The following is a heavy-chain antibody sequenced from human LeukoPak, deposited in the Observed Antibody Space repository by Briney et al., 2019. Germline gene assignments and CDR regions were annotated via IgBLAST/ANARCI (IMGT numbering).Heavy chain of an antibody. CDR1: GYTFTGYY. D-gene: IGHD5-12*01. J-gene: IGHJ3*02. V-gene: IGHV1-2*02. Sequence: ASVKVSCKASGYTFTGYYMHWVRQAPGQGLEWMGWINPNSGGTNYAQKFQGRVTMTRDTSISTAYMELSRLRSDDTAVYYCAGEYSGYDYDAFDIWGQGTMVTVSS. CDR3: AGEYSGYDYDAFDI. CDR2: INPNSGGT.